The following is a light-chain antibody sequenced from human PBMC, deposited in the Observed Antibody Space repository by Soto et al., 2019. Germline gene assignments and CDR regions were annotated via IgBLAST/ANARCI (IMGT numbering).Light chain of an antibody. Sequence: EIVLTQSPGTLSLSPGDGATLSCRASQSVSSSYLAWYQQRPGQAPRLLIYGTSSRATGIPDRFSGSGSGTDFTLTISRLEPEDFAVYYCQQYGSPITFGQGTRLEIK. J-gene: IGKJ5*01. V-gene: IGKV3-20*01. CDR3: QQYGSPIT. CDR1: QSVSSSY. CDR2: GTS.